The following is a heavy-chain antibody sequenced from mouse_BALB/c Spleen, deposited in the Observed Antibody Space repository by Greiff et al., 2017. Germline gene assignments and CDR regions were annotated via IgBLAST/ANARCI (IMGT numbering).Heavy chain of an antibody. CDR2: ISYSGST. CDR3: ARVLRYFDY. CDR1: GYSITSDYA. V-gene: IGHV3-2*02. Sequence: DVKLQESGPGLVKPSQSLSLTCTVTGYSITSDYAWNWIRQFPGNKLEWMGYISYSGSTSYNPSLKSRISITRDTSKNQFFLQLNSVTTEDTATYYCARVLRYFDYWGQGTTLTVSS. D-gene: IGHD1-1*01. J-gene: IGHJ2*01.